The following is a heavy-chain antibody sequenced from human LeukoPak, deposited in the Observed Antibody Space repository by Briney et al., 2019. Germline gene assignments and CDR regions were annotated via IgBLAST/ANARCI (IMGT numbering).Heavy chain of an antibody. J-gene: IGHJ4*02. D-gene: IGHD1-26*01. CDR3: ARERFPYSGGYSFESFDY. Sequence: SVKVSCKASGGAFSSYAISWVRQAPGQGLEWMGRIIPIFGTANYAQKFQGRVTITTDESTSTAYMELSSLRSEDTAVYYCARERFPYSGGYSFESFDYWGQGTLVTVSS. V-gene: IGHV1-69*05. CDR1: GGAFSSYA. CDR2: IIPIFGTA.